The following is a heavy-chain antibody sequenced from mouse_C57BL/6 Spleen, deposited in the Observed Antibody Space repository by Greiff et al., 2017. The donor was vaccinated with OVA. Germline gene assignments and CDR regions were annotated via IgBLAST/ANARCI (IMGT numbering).Heavy chain of an antibody. V-gene: IGHV1-59*01. CDR1: GYTFTSYW. J-gene: IGHJ2*01. CDR3: ARAAGKDPDY. CDR2: IDPSDSYT. Sequence: VKLQQPGAELVRPGTSVKLSCKASGYTFTSYWMHWVKQRPGQGLEWIGVIDPSDSYTNYNQKFKGKATLTVDTSSSTAYMQLSSLTSEDSAVYYCARAAGKDPDYWGQGTTLTVSS. D-gene: IGHD4-1*01.